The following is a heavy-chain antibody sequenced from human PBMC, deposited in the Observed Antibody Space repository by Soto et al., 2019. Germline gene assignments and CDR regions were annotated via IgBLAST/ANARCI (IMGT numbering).Heavy chain of an antibody. CDR3: ARGKVGLSY. Sequence: EVQLVESGGGLVQPGGSLRLSCAASGFTFVSYGMSWVGRAPGKGLEGVANIKQDGSEKYYVDSVKGRFTISRDNAKNSLYLQMNSLRAEDTAVYYCARGKVGLSYWGQGTLVTVSS. D-gene: IGHD1-26*01. CDR2: IKQDGSEK. V-gene: IGHV3-7*01. CDR1: GFTFVSYG. J-gene: IGHJ4*02.